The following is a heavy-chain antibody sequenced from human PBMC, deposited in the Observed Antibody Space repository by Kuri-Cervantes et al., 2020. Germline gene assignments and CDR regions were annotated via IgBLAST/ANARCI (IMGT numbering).Heavy chain of an antibody. CDR3: ARENYYDSSGYYSFDY. J-gene: IGHJ4*02. D-gene: IGHD3-22*01. CDR2: INHSGGI. CDR1: GGSFSGYF. V-gene: IGHV4-34*01. Sequence: GSLRLSCAVYGGSFSGYFWSWIRQPPGKGLEWIAEINHSGGINFNPSLKSRVTISVDTSKNQFSLKLSSVTAADTAVYYCARENYYDSSGYYSFDYWGQGTLVTVSS.